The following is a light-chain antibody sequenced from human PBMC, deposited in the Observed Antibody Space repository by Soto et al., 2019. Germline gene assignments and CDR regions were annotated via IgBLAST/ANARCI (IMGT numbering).Light chain of an antibody. CDR3: SSYTTSNTRQIV. Sequence: QSVLTQPASGSGSPGQSITISCTGTSIDVGGYNYVSWYQHHPGKAPKLMIYDVSNRPSGVSNRFSGSKPGNTASLTISGLQPEDEADYYRSSYTTSNTRQIVFGTGTKVTVL. CDR1: SIDVGGYNY. J-gene: IGLJ1*01. V-gene: IGLV2-14*03. CDR2: DVS.